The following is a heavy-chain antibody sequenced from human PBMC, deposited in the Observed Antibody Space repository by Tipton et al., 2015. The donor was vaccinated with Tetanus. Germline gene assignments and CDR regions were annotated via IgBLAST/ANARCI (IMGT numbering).Heavy chain of an antibody. D-gene: IGHD4/OR15-4a*01. Sequence: TLSLTCTVSGDSVNNGGYSWGWIRKFPGKGLEWIGYLYNSGRTNYNPSLKTRLTMSVDTSKNQFSLKLTSVTAADTALYYCARGVQLAHWYFDIWGRGALVSVSS. CDR2: LYNSGRT. J-gene: IGHJ2*01. CDR3: ARGVQLAHWYFDI. CDR1: GDSVNNGGYS. V-gene: IGHV4-31*03.